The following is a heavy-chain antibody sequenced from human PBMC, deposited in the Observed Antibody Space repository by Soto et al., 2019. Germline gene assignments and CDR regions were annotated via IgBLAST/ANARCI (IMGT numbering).Heavy chain of an antibody. CDR1: GFTFTSSA. CDR2: IVVGSGDT. V-gene: IGHV1-58*01. Sequence: ASVKVSCKASGFTFTSSAVQWVRQTRGQTLEWLGWIVVGSGDTKYTQNFQERLTITRDMSAGTVYMELSSLSSDDTAVYYCAAGKTSGTYLYYYYYGMDVWGQGTTVTVSS. J-gene: IGHJ6*02. D-gene: IGHD1-26*01. CDR3: AAGKTSGTYLYYYYYGMDV.